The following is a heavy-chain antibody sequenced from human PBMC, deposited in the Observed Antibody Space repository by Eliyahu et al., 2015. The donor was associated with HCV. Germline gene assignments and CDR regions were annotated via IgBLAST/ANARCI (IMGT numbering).Heavy chain of an antibody. CDR1: GFTFSSYW. V-gene: IGHV3-74*01. D-gene: IGHD3-3*01. J-gene: IGHJ5*02. Sequence: EVQLVESGGGLVQPGGSLRLSCAASGFTFSSYWXXWVRQAPGKGLVWVSRINSDGSSTSYADSVKGRFTISRDNAKNTLYLQMNSLRAEDTAVYYCARANGAITIFGVVTDNWFDPWGQGTLVTVSS. CDR2: INSDGSST. CDR3: ARANGAITIFGVVTDNWFDP.